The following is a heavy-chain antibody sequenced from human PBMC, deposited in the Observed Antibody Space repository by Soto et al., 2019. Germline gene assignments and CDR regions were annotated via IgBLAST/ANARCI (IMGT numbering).Heavy chain of an antibody. Sequence: ASVKVSCKASGYTFTSYGISWVRQAPGQGLEWMGWISAYNGNTNYAQKLQGRVTMTTDTSTSTAYMELRSLRSDDTALYYCARDTVYFDDNYYFDYWGQATLVTVPQ. CDR1: GYTFTSYG. J-gene: IGHJ4*02. CDR2: ISAYNGNT. CDR3: ARDTVYFDDNYYFDY. D-gene: IGHD3-9*01. V-gene: IGHV1-18*01.